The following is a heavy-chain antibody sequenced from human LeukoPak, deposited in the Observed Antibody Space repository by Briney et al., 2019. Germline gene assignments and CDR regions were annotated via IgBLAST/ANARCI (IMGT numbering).Heavy chain of an antibody. D-gene: IGHD4-23*01. CDR2: ISSSSSYI. J-gene: IGHJ3*02. V-gene: IGHV3-21*01. CDR1: GFTFSSYS. CDR3: ASGGNSLHAFDI. Sequence: PGGSLRLSCAASGFTFSSYSMNWVRQAPGKGLEWVSSISSSSSYIYYADSVKGRFTISRDNAKNSPYLQMNSLRAEDTAVYYCASGGNSLHAFDIWGQGTMVTVSS.